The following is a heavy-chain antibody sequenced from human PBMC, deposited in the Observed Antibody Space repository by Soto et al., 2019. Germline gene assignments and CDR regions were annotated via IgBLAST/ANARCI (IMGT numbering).Heavy chain of an antibody. V-gene: IGHV3-48*02. CDR1: GFTFSSYS. D-gene: IGHD3-3*01. Sequence: GGSLRLSCAASGFTFSSYSMNWVLQAPGKGLEWVSYISSSSSTLYYADSVKGRFTISRDNAKNSRYLQMNSLRDEDTAVDYGARDLPGNDFWSRYYENWFDTWGQGALV. CDR2: ISSSSSTL. J-gene: IGHJ5*02. CDR3: ARDLPGNDFWSRYYENWFDT.